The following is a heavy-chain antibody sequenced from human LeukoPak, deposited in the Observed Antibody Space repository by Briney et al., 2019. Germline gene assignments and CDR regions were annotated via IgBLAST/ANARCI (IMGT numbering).Heavy chain of an antibody. CDR2: IKQDGSDK. CDR1: GFSISNYW. D-gene: IGHD3-22*01. J-gene: IGHJ4*02. V-gene: IGHV3-7*01. Sequence: GGSLRLSCAASGFSISNYWMSWVRQAPGKGLEWVANIKQDGSDKYYVDSVKGRFTISRDNAKNTLYLQMNSLRAEDTAVYYCARDPTPFTYYYYSSGYCADYWGQGTLVTVSS. CDR3: ARDPTPFTYYYYSSGYCADY.